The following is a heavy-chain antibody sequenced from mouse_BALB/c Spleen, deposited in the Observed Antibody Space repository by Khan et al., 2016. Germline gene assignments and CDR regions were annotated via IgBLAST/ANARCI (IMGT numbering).Heavy chain of an antibody. V-gene: IGHV9-3*02. CDR2: INTNTGEP. CDR1: GYTFTNYG. J-gene: IGHJ3*01. CDR3: AEDYYGSNWCAY. D-gene: IGHD1-1*01. Sequence: QIQLVQSGPELKKPGETVKISCKASGYTFTNYGMNWVKQAPGKGLKWMGWINTNTGEPNYAEAFKGRFAFSLETSASTAYLQINNLKNENTATYFCAEDYYGSNWCAYWGQGTLVTVSA.